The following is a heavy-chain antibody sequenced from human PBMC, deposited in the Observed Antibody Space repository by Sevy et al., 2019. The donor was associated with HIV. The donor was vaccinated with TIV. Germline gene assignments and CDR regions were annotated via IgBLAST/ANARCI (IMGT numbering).Heavy chain of an antibody. CDR2: ISYDGSNK. V-gene: IGHV3-30-3*01. D-gene: IGHD3-16*02. Sequence: FLRLSCAASGFTFSSYAMHWVRQAPGKGLEWVAVISYDGSNKYYADSVKGRFTISRDNSKNTLYLQMNSLRAEDTAVYYCASLLSAFDIWGQGTMVLVSS. J-gene: IGHJ3*02. CDR3: ASLLSAFDI. CDR1: GFTFSSYA.